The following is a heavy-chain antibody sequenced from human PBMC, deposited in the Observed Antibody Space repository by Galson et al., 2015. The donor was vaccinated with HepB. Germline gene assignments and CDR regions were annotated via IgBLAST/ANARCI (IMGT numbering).Heavy chain of an antibody. D-gene: IGHD3-10*01. CDR1: GFTFRSYA. Sequence: SLRLSCAASGFTFRSYAMSWVRQAPGKGLEWASGISSSGGSTYYADSVKGRFTISRDNSKNTLSLQMNILRAEDTAVYYCAKADGSGSYGGFDYWGQGALVTVSS. J-gene: IGHJ4*02. CDR2: ISSSGGST. CDR3: AKADGSGSYGGFDY. V-gene: IGHV3-23*01.